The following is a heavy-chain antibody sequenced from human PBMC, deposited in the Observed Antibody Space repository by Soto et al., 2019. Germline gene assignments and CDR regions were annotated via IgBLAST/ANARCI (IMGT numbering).Heavy chain of an antibody. V-gene: IGHV3-21*01. J-gene: IGHJ5*02. CDR1: GGSISSGGYY. CDR3: TRDASRDSSARGWFDP. Sequence: ETLSLTCTVSGGSISSGGYYWSWIRQAPGKGLEWVSTISSNSAYIYYTDALRGRFTISRDNAKNSLHLQMNSLRAEDTAVYYCTRDASRDSSARGWFDPWGPGTLVTVSS. D-gene: IGHD6-13*01. CDR2: ISSNSAYI.